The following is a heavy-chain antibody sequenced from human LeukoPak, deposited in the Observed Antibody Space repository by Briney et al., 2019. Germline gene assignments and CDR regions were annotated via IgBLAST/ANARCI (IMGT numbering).Heavy chain of an antibody. J-gene: IGHJ4*02. Sequence: GESLKISCKGSGYSFSTYWIGWVRQMPGKGLEWMGIIYPDDSDTTYSPSFQGQVIISVDKSISTVYLQWSSLKASDTAIYYCARHLYSNYYEFDYWGQGTLVTVSS. V-gene: IGHV5-51*01. CDR3: ARHLYSNYYEFDY. CDR2: IYPDDSDT. CDR1: GYSFSTYW. D-gene: IGHD4-11*01.